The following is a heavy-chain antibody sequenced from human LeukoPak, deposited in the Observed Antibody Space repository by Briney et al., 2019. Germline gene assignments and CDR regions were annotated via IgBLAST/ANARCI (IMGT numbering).Heavy chain of an antibody. V-gene: IGHV1-18*01. CDR2: ISAYNGNT. Sequence: ASVKVCCKASGYTFTSYGISWVRRAPGQGLEWMGWISAYNGNTNYAQKLQGRVTMTTDTSTSTAYMELRSLRSDDTAVYYCAREDTIFGVGNPPGYYYGMDVWGQGTTVTVSS. CDR3: AREDTIFGVGNPPGYYYGMDV. CDR1: GYTFTSYG. J-gene: IGHJ6*02. D-gene: IGHD3-3*01.